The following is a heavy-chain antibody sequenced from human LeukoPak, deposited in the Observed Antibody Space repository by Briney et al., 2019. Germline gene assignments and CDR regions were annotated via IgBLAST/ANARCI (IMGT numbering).Heavy chain of an antibody. D-gene: IGHD6-19*01. J-gene: IGHJ4*02. Sequence: SGGSLRLSCAVSGFTFSSYEMNWVRQTPGKGLEWVSYISADGSIIYYADSVKGRFTISRDNAKNPLYLQMSSLRAEDTAIYYCARDLRDHSRGSFGNFFDYWGQGTLVTVSS. V-gene: IGHV3-48*03. CDR1: GFTFSSYE. CDR3: ARDLRDHSRGSFGNFFDY. CDR2: ISADGSII.